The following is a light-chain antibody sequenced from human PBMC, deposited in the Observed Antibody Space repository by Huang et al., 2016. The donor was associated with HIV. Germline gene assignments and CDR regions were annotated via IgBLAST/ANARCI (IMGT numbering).Light chain of an antibody. J-gene: IGKJ2*01. CDR1: QTVNSN. Sequence: IVMTQSPATLSASPGERATLSCRASQTVNSNVAWFQQKPGQAPRLLIYGASSRATASPTRFSGSVSETEFTLTISSLQSEDFAIYYCQQYNTWPPDPTFGQGTRLEIK. CDR2: GAS. CDR3: QQYNTWPPDPT. V-gene: IGKV3-15*01.